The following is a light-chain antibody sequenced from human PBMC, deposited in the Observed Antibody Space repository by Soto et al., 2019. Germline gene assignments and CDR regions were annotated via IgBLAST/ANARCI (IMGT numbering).Light chain of an antibody. Sequence: DIVMTQSPDSLAVSLGERATINCKSSQSVFYSSNSRDYLAWYQQKPGQPPKLLIYWASIRESGVPDRFSGSGSGTDFTLTISSLQAEDVAVYYCQHYYSPPLAFGVGTKVEIK. J-gene: IGKJ4*01. CDR1: QSVFYSSNSRDY. CDR3: QHYYSPPLA. V-gene: IGKV4-1*01. CDR2: WAS.